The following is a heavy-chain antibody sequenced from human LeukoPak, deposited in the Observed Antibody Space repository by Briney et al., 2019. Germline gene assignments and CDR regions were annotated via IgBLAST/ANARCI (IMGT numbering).Heavy chain of an antibody. CDR3: ARAPYYCSGGSCYSGGADY. D-gene: IGHD2-15*01. V-gene: IGHV4-34*01. Sequence: PSEALSLTCADYGGSFSGYYWSWIRQPPGKGLEWIGEINHSGSTNYNPSLTSRVTISVDTSKNQFPLTLSSVTAADTAVYYFARAPYYCSGGSCYSGGADYWGQGTLVTVSS. J-gene: IGHJ4*02. CDR2: INHSGST. CDR1: GGSFSGYY.